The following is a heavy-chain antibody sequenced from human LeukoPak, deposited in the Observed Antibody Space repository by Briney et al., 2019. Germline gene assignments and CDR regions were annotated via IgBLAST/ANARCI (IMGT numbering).Heavy chain of an antibody. D-gene: IGHD1-26*01. CDR3: ARDLRHEKWELRDC. V-gene: IGHV3-30*04. J-gene: IGHJ4*02. Sequence: GGSLRLSCAASGFAFTSYPMHWVRQAPGKGLEWLALISYDGSNKDYADSVKGRFTVSRDNSRNTLYLQMISLRAEDTAVYYCARDLRHEKWELRDCWGQGTLVTVSS. CDR2: ISYDGSNK. CDR1: GFAFTSYP.